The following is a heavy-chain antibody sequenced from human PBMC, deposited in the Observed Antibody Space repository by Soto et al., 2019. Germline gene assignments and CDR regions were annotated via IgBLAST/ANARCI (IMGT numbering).Heavy chain of an antibody. CDR2: IKQDGSEK. CDR1: GITFSNFW. Sequence: EVQLVESGGGLVQPGGSLRLSCAAPGITFSNFWMSWVRQAPGKGLEWVAKIKQDGSEKLYVDSVKGRFAVSRDNAKNSLYLQMNSLRAEDTAVYYCARDFTDDAFDIWGQGTMVTVSS. V-gene: IGHV3-7*03. CDR3: ARDFTDDAFDI. J-gene: IGHJ3*02.